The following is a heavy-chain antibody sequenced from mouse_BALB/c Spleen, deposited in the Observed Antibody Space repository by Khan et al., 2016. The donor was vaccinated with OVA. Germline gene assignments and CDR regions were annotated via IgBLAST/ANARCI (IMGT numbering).Heavy chain of an antibody. D-gene: IGHD1-3*01. CDR3: ARGCYSSVAY. J-gene: IGHJ3*01. CDR2: IYPGNSDT. Sequence: EVQLQQSGTVLARPGASVKMSCKASGYSFTSYLIHWVKQRPGQGLEWIGDIYPGNSDTTYNQKFKDKATLTAGTSANTAYMELSSLTNEDSAVLDCARGCYSSVAYWGQGTLVTVSA. V-gene: IGHV1-5*01. CDR1: GYSFTSYL.